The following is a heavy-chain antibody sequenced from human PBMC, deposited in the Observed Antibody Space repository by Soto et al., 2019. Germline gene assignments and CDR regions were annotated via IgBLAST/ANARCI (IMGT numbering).Heavy chain of an antibody. CDR1: GGTFSSYA. Sequence: SVKVSCKASGGTFSSYAISWVRQAPGQGLEWMGGIIPIFGTANYAQKFQGRVTITADESTSTAYMELSSLRSEDTAVYYCARDEDCTNGVCYTPYYYYGMDVWGQGTTVTVSS. V-gene: IGHV1-69*13. CDR3: ARDEDCTNGVCYTPYYYYGMDV. CDR2: IIPIFGTA. D-gene: IGHD2-8*01. J-gene: IGHJ6*02.